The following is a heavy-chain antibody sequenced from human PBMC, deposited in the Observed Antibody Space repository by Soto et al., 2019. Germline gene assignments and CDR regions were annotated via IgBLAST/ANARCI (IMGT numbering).Heavy chain of an antibody. CDR1: GYTFSTYG. CDR3: ARDGTSIGGYYYYGMDV. CDR2: ISGNNGNT. D-gene: IGHD3-10*01. Sequence: QVQLVQSGAEVKKPGASVKVSCKASGYTFSTYGISWVRQAPGQGLEWMGWISGNNGNTNYAQKLQGRVTMTTDTSTTTSYMERRSLRSDDTAVYYCARDGTSIGGYYYYGMDVWGQGTTVTVSS. V-gene: IGHV1-18*01. J-gene: IGHJ6*02.